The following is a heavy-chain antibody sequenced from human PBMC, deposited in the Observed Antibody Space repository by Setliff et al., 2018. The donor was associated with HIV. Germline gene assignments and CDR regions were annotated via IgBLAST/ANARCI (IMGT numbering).Heavy chain of an antibody. CDR3: TRGGSMTTLTT. CDR2: IYYNVNN. J-gene: IGHJ4*02. CDR1: GVSISSQY. D-gene: IGHD4-4*01. V-gene: IGHV4-59*11. Sequence: SETLSLTCAFSGVSISSQYWSWIRQPPGKGLEWIGFIYYNVNNNYNPSLKSRVSISVDTSKNQFSLRLSSVTAADTAVYYCTRGGSMTTLTTWGQGTLVTVSS.